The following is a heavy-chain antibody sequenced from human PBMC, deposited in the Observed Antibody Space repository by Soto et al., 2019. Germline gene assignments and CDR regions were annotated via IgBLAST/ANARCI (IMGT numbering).Heavy chain of an antibody. V-gene: IGHV3-15*07. CDR2: IKSKALGGTT. D-gene: IGHD3-10*01. J-gene: IGHJ4*02. Sequence: KTGGSLRLSCAASGFTFSNAWMNWVRQAPGKGLERVGRIKSKALGGTTDFAAPVRGRFAITRDDSRNMAYMQMNSLNTEDTAVYYCTTDSYSSMIRGITVYWGQGTLVTVSS. CDR1: GFTFSNAW. CDR3: TTDSYSSMIRGITVY.